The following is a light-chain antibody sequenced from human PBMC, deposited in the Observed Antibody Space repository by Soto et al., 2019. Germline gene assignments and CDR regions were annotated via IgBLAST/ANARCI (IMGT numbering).Light chain of an antibody. CDR2: EVT. CDR3: SSYTTSNTVV. J-gene: IGLJ2*01. CDR1: SSDVGTYDL. V-gene: IGLV2-14*01. Sequence: QSVLTQPASVSGSLGQSITISCTGTSSDVGTYDLVSWYQQHPGKAPQLMIFEVTNRPSGVSNRFSGSKSGNTASLTISGLQAEDEADYYCSSYTTSNTVVIGGGTKVTVL.